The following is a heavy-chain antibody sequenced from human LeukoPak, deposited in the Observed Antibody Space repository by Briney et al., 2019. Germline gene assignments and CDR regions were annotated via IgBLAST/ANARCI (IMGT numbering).Heavy chain of an antibody. CDR1: GGTFSSYA. CDR2: IIPIFGTA. Sequence: SVKVSCKASGGTFSSYAISWVRQAPGQGLEWMGRIIPIFGTANYAQKFQGRVTITTDESTSTAYMELSSLRSEDTAVYYCARDRAHYYDSSGLDAFDIWGHGTMVTVSS. V-gene: IGHV1-69*05. D-gene: IGHD3-22*01. CDR3: ARDRAHYYDSSGLDAFDI. J-gene: IGHJ3*02.